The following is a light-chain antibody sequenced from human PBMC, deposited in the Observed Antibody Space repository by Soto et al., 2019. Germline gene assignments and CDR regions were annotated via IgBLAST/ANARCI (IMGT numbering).Light chain of an antibody. CDR2: GAS. CDR1: QSVSSF. CDR3: QHYSVWPPT. J-gene: IGKJ1*01. Sequence: EIVMTQSPATLSVSPGEGATLSCRASQSVSSFLAWYQERPGQAPRLLIYGASTRAPGIPARFSGSGSGTDFTLTISRLQSEDFAVYSVQHYSVWPPTFGRGTKVDI. V-gene: IGKV3-15*01.